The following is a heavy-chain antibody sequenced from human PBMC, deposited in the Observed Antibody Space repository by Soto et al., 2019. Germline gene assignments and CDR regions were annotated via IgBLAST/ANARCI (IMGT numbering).Heavy chain of an antibody. D-gene: IGHD6-19*01. Sequence: GGSLRLSCAASGFTFSSYGMHWVRQAPGKGLEWVAVIWYDGSNKYYADSVKGRFTISRDNPKNTLYLQMNSLRAEDTAVYYCASLAVAEDYWGQGTLVTVSS. J-gene: IGHJ4*02. CDR1: GFTFSSYG. CDR2: IWYDGSNK. V-gene: IGHV3-33*01. CDR3: ASLAVAEDY.